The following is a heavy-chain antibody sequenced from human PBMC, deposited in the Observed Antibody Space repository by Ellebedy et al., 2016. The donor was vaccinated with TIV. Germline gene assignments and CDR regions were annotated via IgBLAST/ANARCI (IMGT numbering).Heavy chain of an antibody. J-gene: IGHJ4*02. D-gene: IGHD6-19*01. CDR3: ARDRTIAVAGHIDY. Sequence: AASVKVSCKASGYTFTSYDINWVRQAPGQGLEWMGWISAYNGNTNYAQKLQGRVTMTTDTSTSTAYMELRSLRSDDTAVYYCARDRTIAVAGHIDYWGQGTLVTVSS. CDR1: GYTFTSYD. V-gene: IGHV1-18*01. CDR2: ISAYNGNT.